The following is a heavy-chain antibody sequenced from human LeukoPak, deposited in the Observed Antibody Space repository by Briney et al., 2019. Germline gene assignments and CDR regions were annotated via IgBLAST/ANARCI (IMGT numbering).Heavy chain of an antibody. D-gene: IGHD1-26*01. CDR2: INPNSGST. Sequence: ASVSLSSTPSGYSFTEYYMHWVRQAPGQGHERMGWINPNSGSTSTTQKFQGRITMTRDTSITTVYMEVSWLTSDDTAIYYCARADRLDGSPYLIGPWGQGTLVTVSS. CDR1: GYSFTEYY. CDR3: ARADRLDGSPYLIGP. J-gene: IGHJ5*02. V-gene: IGHV1-2*02.